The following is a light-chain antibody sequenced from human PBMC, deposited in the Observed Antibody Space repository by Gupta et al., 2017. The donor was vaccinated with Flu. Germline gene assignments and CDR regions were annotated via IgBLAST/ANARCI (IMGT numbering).Light chain of an antibody. V-gene: IGKV3-20*01. CDR2: GAS. CDR3: QQYDYSPRT. CDR1: RSVSRYH. J-gene: IGKJ1*01. Sequence: APRERTTLHCGASRSVSRYHLAWYQQKPGQAPRLLIYGASSRATGIPDRFSGSGSGTDYTLTIRRLEPEDFAVYYCQQYDYSPRTFGQGTKVEIK.